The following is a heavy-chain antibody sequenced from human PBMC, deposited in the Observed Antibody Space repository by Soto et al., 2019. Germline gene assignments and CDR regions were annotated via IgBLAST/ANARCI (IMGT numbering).Heavy chain of an antibody. CDR1: GYTFTSYG. D-gene: IGHD3-22*01. J-gene: IGHJ6*02. CDR2: ISAYNGNT. V-gene: IGHV1-18*01. CDR3: AREMDSSAPLYYYYYYGMDV. Sequence: ASLKVSCKASGYTFTSYGISWVRQAPGQGLEWMGWISAYNGNTNYAQKLQGRVTMTTDTSTSTAYMELRSLRSDDTAVYYCAREMDSSAPLYYYYYYGMDVWGQGTTVTVSS.